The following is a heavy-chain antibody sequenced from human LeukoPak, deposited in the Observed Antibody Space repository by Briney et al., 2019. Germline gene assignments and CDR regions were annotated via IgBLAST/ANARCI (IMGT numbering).Heavy chain of an antibody. CDR2: ISSSGSTI. D-gene: IGHD2-2*02. J-gene: IGHJ4*02. CDR3: ARDLVSRIVVAPAAILLGY. V-gene: IGHV3-11*01. Sequence: GGSLRLSCAASGFTFSDYYMSWIRQAPGKGPEWVSYISSSGSTIYYADSVKGRFTISRDNAKNSLYLQMNSLRAEDTAVYYCARDLVSRIVVAPAAILLGYWGQGTLVTVSS. CDR1: GFTFSDYY.